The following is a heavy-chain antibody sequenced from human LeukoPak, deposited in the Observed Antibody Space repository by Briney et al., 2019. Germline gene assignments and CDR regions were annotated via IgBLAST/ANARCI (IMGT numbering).Heavy chain of an antibody. CDR1: GYSFTSYC. J-gene: IGHJ3*01. Sequence: GESLKISCKVSGYSFTSYCIGWVRQVPGKGLEWMGIIYPGDSGPTYSPSFQGQVTISVDKSINTAYLQWSSLQASDTAMYYCGMSGDRVPLQDDVFDVWGQGTMVTVST. CDR2: IYPGDSGP. CDR3: GMSGDRVPLQDDVFDV. D-gene: IGHD1-26*01. V-gene: IGHV5-51*01.